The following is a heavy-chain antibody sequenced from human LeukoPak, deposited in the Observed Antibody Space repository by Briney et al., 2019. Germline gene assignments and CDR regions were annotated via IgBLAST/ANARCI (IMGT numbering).Heavy chain of an antibody. CDR3: ARGPITTRSHFDY. CDR1: GYTFTSYA. V-gene: IGHV1-3*01. Sequence: GASVTVSCKASGYTFTSYAMHWVRQAPGQRLEWMGWINAGNGNTKYSQKFQGRVTITRDTSASTAYMELSSLRSEDTAVYYCARGPITTRSHFDYWGQGTLVTVSS. CDR2: INAGNGNT. D-gene: IGHD3-22*01. J-gene: IGHJ4*02.